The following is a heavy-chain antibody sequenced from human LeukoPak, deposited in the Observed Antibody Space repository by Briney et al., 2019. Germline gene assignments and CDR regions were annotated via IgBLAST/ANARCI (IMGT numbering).Heavy chain of an antibody. V-gene: IGHV4-39*01. CDR1: GGSIGTSNYY. CDR2: IYYSGST. D-gene: IGHD3-3*01. CDR3: ARHLKPNFWSGYLRHLDY. Sequence: SETLSLTCTVSGGSIGTSNYYWAWVRQPPGKGLEWIVSIYYSGSTYNNPSLKSRVTISVDTSKNQFSLKLSSVTAADTAVYYCARHLKPNFWSGYLRHLDYWGQGTLVTVSS. J-gene: IGHJ4*02.